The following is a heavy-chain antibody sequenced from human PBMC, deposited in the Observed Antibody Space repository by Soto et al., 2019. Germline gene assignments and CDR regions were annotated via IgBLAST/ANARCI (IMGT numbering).Heavy chain of an antibody. D-gene: IGHD2-8*01. V-gene: IGHV1-24*01. CDR3: ATPNLNGVFDV. Sequence: ASVKVSCKASGYTFSNYGITWVRQAPGKGLEWMGRFDPEDGETIYAQRFQGRVTMTEDTSTDTAYMELSSLRSEDTAVYYCATPNLNGVFDVWGQGTMVTVSS. CDR1: GYTFSNYG. J-gene: IGHJ3*01. CDR2: FDPEDGET.